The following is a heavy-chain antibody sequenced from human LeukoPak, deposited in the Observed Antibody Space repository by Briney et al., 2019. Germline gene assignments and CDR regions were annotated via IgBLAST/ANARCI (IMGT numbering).Heavy chain of an antibody. J-gene: IGHJ4*02. CDR2: IHTSGST. CDR3: ARDQYYYDSSGYYSFDY. V-gene: IGHV4-4*07. D-gene: IGHD3-22*01. CDR1: GGSISSYH. Sequence: SETLSLTRTVSGGSISSYHWSWIRQPAGKGLEWIGRIHTSGSTNYNPSLKSRVTMSVDTSKNQFSLKLSSVTAADTAVYYCARDQYYYDSSGYYSFDYWGQGTLVTVSS.